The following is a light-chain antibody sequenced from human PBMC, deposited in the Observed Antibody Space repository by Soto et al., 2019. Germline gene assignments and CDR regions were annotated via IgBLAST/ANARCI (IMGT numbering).Light chain of an antibody. CDR3: QQRTNWPRSCT. CDR1: QSVSSY. CDR2: DTS. Sequence: EIVLTQSPATLSLSPGERATLSCRASQSVSSYLAWYQQKPGQAPRLLIYDTSKRATGIPARFSGSGSGTDFNPPISSLEPEDFAVYYCQQRTNWPRSCTFGPGAKVDIK. J-gene: IGKJ3*01. V-gene: IGKV3-11*01.